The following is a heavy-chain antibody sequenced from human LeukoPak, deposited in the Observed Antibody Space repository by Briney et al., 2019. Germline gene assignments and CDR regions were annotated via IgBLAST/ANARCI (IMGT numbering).Heavy chain of an antibody. V-gene: IGHV1-46*01. D-gene: IGHD4-23*01. CDR2: INPSGVTT. CDR3: ARSGTQTTVGYFDY. J-gene: IGHJ4*02. Sequence: HEASVKVSCKASGYTFTNFYMHWVRQALGQGLEWMGMINPSGVTTSSAQKFQGRVTMTWDTSASTVCMDVSSLRSEDTAVYYCARSGTQTTVGYFDYWGQGTLVTVSS. CDR1: GYTFTNFY.